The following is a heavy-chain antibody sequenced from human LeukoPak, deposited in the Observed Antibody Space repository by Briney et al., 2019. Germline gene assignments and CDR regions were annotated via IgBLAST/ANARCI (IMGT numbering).Heavy chain of an antibody. CDR1: GFTFKTYY. V-gene: IGHV3-48*01. Sequence: GGSLRLSCAASGFTFKTYYMNWVRQAPGRGLEWLSYISPTSHIIYYADSVKDRFTISRDNAKNSLYLQMNSLRVEDTAVYYCARDCVLSSEGYFDSWGQGTLVTVSS. CDR2: ISPTSHII. D-gene: IGHD3-10*01. J-gene: IGHJ4*02. CDR3: ARDCVLSSEGYFDS.